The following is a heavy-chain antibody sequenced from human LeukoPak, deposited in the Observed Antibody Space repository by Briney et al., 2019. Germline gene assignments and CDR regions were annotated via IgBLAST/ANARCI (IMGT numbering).Heavy chain of an antibody. Sequence: GRCLRLSCAASGFTFNSYAMHWVRQAPGKGLEWVAVISYDGSNKYYADSVKGRFTISRDNSKNTLYLQMNSLRAEDTAVYYCARAGWISGSYFDYWGQGTLVTVSS. D-gene: IGHD1-26*01. J-gene: IGHJ4*02. V-gene: IGHV3-30-3*01. CDR2: ISYDGSNK. CDR1: GFTFNSYA. CDR3: ARAGWISGSYFDY.